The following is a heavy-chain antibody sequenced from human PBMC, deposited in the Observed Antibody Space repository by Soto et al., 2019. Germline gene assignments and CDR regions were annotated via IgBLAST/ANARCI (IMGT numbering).Heavy chain of an antibody. V-gene: IGHV1-18*01. CDR3: ARDWTHYDSSGPGDY. CDR2: VSTNNADT. Sequence: GASVKVSCKTSGYHFTAYGLAWLRQAPGQRPEWMGWVSTNNADTNYAEKFQGRVTMTTDKSTTTTYMELRSLRSDDTAVYYCARDWTHYDSSGPGDYWGQGTLVTVSS. CDR1: GYHFTAYG. D-gene: IGHD3-22*01. J-gene: IGHJ4*02.